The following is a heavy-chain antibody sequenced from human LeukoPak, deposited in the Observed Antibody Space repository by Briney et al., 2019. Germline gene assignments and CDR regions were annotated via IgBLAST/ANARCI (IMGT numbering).Heavy chain of an antibody. V-gene: IGHV3-30-3*01. CDR2: ISYDGSNK. D-gene: IGHD3-10*01. CDR1: GFTFSNYA. CDR3: ARGRYYFDY. Sequence: GGSLRLSCAASGFTFSNYAMHWVRQAPGKGLEWVAAISYDGSNKYYADSVKGRFTISRDNAKNSLYLQMNSLRAEDTAVYYCARGRYYFDYWGQGTLVTVSS. J-gene: IGHJ4*02.